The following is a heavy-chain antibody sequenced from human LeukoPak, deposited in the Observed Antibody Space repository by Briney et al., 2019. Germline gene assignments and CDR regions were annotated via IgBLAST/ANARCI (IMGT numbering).Heavy chain of an antibody. V-gene: IGHV1-24*01. Sequence: ASVKVSCKVSGYTLTELSMHWVRQAPGKGLEWMGGFDPEDGETIYAQKFQGRVTMTEDTSTDTAYMELSSLSSEDTAVYYCATGPSPKWNAPYYDYWGQGTLVTVSS. D-gene: IGHD1-1*01. J-gene: IGHJ4*02. CDR2: FDPEDGET. CDR3: ATGPSPKWNAPYYDY. CDR1: GYTLTELS.